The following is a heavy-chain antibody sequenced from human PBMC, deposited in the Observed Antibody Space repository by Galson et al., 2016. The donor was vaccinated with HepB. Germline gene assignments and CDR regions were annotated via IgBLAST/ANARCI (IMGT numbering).Heavy chain of an antibody. V-gene: IGHV4-61*01. CDR3: ARGNNFWSGYYVDY. CDR2: IYYSGST. D-gene: IGHD3-3*01. J-gene: IGHJ4*02. CDR1: GGSVSSGFYY. Sequence: ETLSLTCIVSGGSVSSGFYYWSWIRQPPGKGLEWVGCIYYSGSTNYNTSLQSRVSISLDTSKNQFSLKLSSVTAADTAVYYCARGNNFWSGYYVDYWGQGTLVTVSS.